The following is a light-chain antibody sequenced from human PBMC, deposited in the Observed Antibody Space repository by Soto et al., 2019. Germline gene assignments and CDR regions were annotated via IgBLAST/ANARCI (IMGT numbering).Light chain of an antibody. CDR2: GAS. Sequence: IGLTQSPGTLSLSPGERATLSCRASQSVSNNYLAWYQQKPGQAPRLLIYGASNRATGIPDRFSGSGSGTDFTLTISSLQSEDFATYYCQQYYSYPRTFGQGTKVDI. V-gene: IGKV3-20*01. CDR1: QSVSNNY. J-gene: IGKJ1*01. CDR3: QQYYSYPRT.